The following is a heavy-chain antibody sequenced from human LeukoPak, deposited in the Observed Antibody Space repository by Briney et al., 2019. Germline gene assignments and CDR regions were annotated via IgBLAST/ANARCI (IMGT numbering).Heavy chain of an antibody. CDR1: GFTFSSYG. V-gene: IGHV3-33*01. D-gene: IGHD6-13*01. Sequence: GGSLRLSCAASGFTFSSYGMHWVRQAPGKGLEWVAVIWYDGSNKYYADSVKGRFTISRDNSKNTLYLQMHSLRAEDTAVYYCARELSYSSSWYGDYYYGMDVWGQGTTVTVSS. CDR3: ARELSYSSSWYGDYYYGMDV. CDR2: IWYDGSNK. J-gene: IGHJ6*02.